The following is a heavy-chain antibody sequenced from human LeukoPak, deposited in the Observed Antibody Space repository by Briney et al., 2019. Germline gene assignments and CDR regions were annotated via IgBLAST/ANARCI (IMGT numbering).Heavy chain of an antibody. CDR1: GFTFSSYA. CDR3: AGISSNPEDYYYGMDV. CDR2: ISGSGGST. V-gene: IGHV3-23*01. J-gene: IGHJ6*02. Sequence: PGGSLRLSCAASGFTFSSYAMSWVRQAPEKELEWVSAISGSGGSTYYADSVKGRFTISRDNSKNTLYLQMNSLRAEDTAVYYCAGISSNPEDYYYGMDVWGQGTTVTVSS. D-gene: IGHD3-3*02.